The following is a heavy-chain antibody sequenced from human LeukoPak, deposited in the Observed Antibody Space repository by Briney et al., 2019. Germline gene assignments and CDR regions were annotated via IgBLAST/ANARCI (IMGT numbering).Heavy chain of an antibody. Sequence: PSETLSLTCAVSGGSFSGYQWNWIRQPPGKGLEWIGETNHRRRTTYNPSLKSRVTMSIDTSKNHFSLRLSSVTAADTAVYYCARAYYYDSTGYFEDNYWGQGTLATVSS. CDR1: GGSFSGYQ. D-gene: IGHD3-22*01. J-gene: IGHJ4*02. CDR3: ARAYYYDSTGYFEDNY. V-gene: IGHV4-34*01. CDR2: TNHRRRT.